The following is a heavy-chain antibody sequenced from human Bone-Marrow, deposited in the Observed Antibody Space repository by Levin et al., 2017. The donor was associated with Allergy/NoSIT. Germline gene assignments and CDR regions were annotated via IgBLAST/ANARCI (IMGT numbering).Heavy chain of an antibody. CDR2: IYLGDSDT. Sequence: RGESLKISCKGSGYSFTNNWIGWVRQMPGKGLEWMGIIYLGDSDTRYSPSFRGQVTISADKSISTAYLQWSSLRASDTAIYYCARLRTAWGVTISSDWYFDCWGRGTLVIVSS. D-gene: IGHD4-17*01. V-gene: IGHV5-51*01. CDR3: ARLRTAWGVTISSDWYFDC. CDR1: GYSFTNNW. J-gene: IGHJ2*01.